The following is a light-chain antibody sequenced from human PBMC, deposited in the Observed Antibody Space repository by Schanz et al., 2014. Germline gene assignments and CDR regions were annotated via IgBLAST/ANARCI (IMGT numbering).Light chain of an antibody. Sequence: QSVLTQPRSVSGSPGQSVTISCAGTTSDVGGYNYVSWYQHHPGKVPKLIIYDVSKRPSGVPDRFSGSKSGNTASLTISGLQAEDEADYDCSSYAGSNIYWVFGGGTKLTVL. CDR2: DVS. CDR3: SSYAGSNIYWV. J-gene: IGLJ3*02. CDR1: TSDVGGYNY. V-gene: IGLV2-11*01.